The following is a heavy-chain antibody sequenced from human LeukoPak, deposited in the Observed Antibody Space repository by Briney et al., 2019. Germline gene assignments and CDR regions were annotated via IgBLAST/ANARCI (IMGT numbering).Heavy chain of an antibody. CDR1: GGTLSSYA. Sequence: SVKVSCKASGGTLSSYAISWVRQAPGQGLEWMGGIIPIFGTANYAQKFQGRVTITTDESTSTAYMELSSLRSEDTGVYYCARDRGWEYSSSSFFYYYMDVWGKGTTVTVSS. V-gene: IGHV1-69*05. CDR2: IIPIFGTA. J-gene: IGHJ6*03. D-gene: IGHD6-6*01. CDR3: ARDRGWEYSSSSFFYYYMDV.